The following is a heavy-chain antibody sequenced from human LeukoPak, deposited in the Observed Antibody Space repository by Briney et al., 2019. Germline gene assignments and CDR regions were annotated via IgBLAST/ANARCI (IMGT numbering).Heavy chain of an antibody. D-gene: IGHD3-3*01. CDR1: GFTFSSYW. J-gene: IGHJ3*02. Sequence: GGSLRLSCAASGFTFSSYWMSWVRQAPGKGLEWVANIKQDGSEKYYVDSVKGRFTISRDNAKNSLYLQMNSLRAEDAAVYYCARDRGGTIFGVSLAFDIWGQGTMVTVSS. CDR3: ARDRGGTIFGVSLAFDI. V-gene: IGHV3-7*01. CDR2: IKQDGSEK.